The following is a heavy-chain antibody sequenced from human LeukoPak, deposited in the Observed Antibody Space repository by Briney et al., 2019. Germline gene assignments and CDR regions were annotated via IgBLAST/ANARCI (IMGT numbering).Heavy chain of an antibody. J-gene: IGHJ4*02. CDR2: ISDTGNT. CDR3: AKAPVTTCRGAYCYPFDY. V-gene: IGHV3-23*01. Sequence: PGWSVRLSRAASGFSLSSYAMSWLRQAPGKGLEWVSAISDTGNTYHADSVKGRFTISRGSSKNTLFLKMNRLRPEDAAVYYCAKAPVTTCRGAYCYPFDYWGQGTLVTVSS. D-gene: IGHD2-21*01. CDR1: GFSLSSYA.